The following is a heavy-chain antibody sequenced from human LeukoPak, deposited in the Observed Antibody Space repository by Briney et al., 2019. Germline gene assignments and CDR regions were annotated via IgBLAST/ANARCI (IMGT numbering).Heavy chain of an antibody. CDR1: GFTFDDCA. CDR2: ISWSSGSI. CDR3: AKASGFCSSTSCPPDY. D-gene: IGHD2-2*01. V-gene: IGHV3-9*01. J-gene: IGHJ4*02. Sequence: GRSLRLSCAASGFTFDDCAMPWVRQTPGKGLEWVSGISWSSGSIGYADSVKGRFTMSRDNAKKSLYLQMNSLRAEDTALYYCAKASGFCSSTSCPPDYWGQGTLVTVSS.